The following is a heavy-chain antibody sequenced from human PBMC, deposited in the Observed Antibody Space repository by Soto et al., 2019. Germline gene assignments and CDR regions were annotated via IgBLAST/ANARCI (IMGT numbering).Heavy chain of an antibody. V-gene: IGHV4-39*01. D-gene: IGHD2-15*01. Sequence: QLQLQESGPGLVKPSETLSLTCTVSGGSISSSSYYWGWIRQPPGKGLEWIGSIYYSGSTYYNPSLKSRVTISVDTSKNQFSLKLSSVTAADTAVYYCARPKGGFIGWHSNWFDPWGQGTLVTVSS. CDR2: IYYSGST. CDR3: ARPKGGFIGWHSNWFDP. J-gene: IGHJ5*02. CDR1: GGSISSSSYY.